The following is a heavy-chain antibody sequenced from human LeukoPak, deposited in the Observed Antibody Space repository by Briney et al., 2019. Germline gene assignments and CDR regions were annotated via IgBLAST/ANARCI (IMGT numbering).Heavy chain of an antibody. CDR1: VFTLSNYA. J-gene: IGHJ4*02. CDR2: LSGTGGST. CDR3: AKDSAYCSGYTCPPVY. Sequence: GGALRVSCAASVFTLSNYAMNWVRQGPGRGGECGSLLSGTGGSTHYADSVKGWFTMSRDNSKNTVNLQMNSLRAEDTALYYCAKDSAYCSGYTCPPVYWGQGTLVTVSS. D-gene: IGHD2-15*01. V-gene: IGHV3-23*01.